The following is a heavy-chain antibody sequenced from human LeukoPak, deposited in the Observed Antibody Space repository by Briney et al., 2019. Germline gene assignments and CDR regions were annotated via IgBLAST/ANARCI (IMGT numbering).Heavy chain of an antibody. V-gene: IGHV3-11*01. D-gene: IGHD6-19*01. J-gene: IGHJ5*02. Sequence: GGSLRLSCAASGFTFSDYYMSWTRQAPGKGLEWISYISSNGRTIYYADSVKGRFTISRDNARKSVYLQMNSLRAEDTAIYYCARTQQWLVLGFDPWGQGTLVTVSS. CDR3: ARTQQWLVLGFDP. CDR2: ISSNGRTI. CDR1: GFTFSDYY.